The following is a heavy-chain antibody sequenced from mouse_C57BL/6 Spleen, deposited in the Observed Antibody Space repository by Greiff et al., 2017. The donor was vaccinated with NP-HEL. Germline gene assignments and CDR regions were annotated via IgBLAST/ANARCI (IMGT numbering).Heavy chain of an antibody. J-gene: IGHJ4*01. CDR2: IHPNSGST. Sequence: QVQLQQPGAELVKPGASVKLSCKASGYTFTSYWMHWVKQRPGQGLEWIGMIHPNSGSTNYNEKFKSKATLTVDKSSSTAYMQLRSLTSEDSAVYYCARTPLITTVKGYAMDYWGQGTSVTVSA. D-gene: IGHD1-1*01. CDR1: GYTFTSYW. CDR3: ARTPLITTVKGYAMDY. V-gene: IGHV1-64*01.